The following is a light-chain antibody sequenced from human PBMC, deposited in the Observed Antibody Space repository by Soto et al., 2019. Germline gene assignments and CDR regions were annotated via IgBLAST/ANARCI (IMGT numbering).Light chain of an antibody. CDR3: QQSGSSPIT. V-gene: IGKV3-20*01. CDR2: GAS. CDR1: QSVSSSY. J-gene: IGKJ5*01. Sequence: EIVLSQSPGTLSLSPGERATLSCRVSQSVSSSYLAWYQQTPGQAPSLLIYGASSRATGIPDRFSGSGSGTDFTLTISRLEPEDFAVYYCQQSGSSPITFGQGTRLEI.